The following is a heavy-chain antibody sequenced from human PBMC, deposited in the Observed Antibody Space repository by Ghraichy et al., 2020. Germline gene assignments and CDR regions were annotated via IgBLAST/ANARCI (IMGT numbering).Heavy chain of an antibody. CDR1: GFTFSSYS. V-gene: IGHV3-21*01. J-gene: IGHJ4*02. CDR2: ISSSSSYI. CDR3: ARGYSPVDY. Sequence: LSLTCAASGFTFSSYSMNWVRQAPGKGLEWVSSISSSSSYIYYADSVKGRFTISRDNAKNSLYLQMNSLRAEDTAVYYCARGYSPVDYWGQGTLVTVSS. D-gene: IGHD4-11*01.